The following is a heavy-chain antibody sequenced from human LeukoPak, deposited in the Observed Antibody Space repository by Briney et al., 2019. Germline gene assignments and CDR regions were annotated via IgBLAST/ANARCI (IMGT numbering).Heavy chain of an antibody. Sequence: SETLSLTCTVSGGSVSSGSYYWSWIRQPPGKGLEWIGYIYYSGSTNYNPPLKSRVTISVDTSKNQFSLKLSSVTAADTAVYYCARDRYCSGGGCGWFDPWGQGTLVTVSS. CDR3: ARDRYCSGGGCGWFDP. V-gene: IGHV4-61*01. CDR1: GGSVSSGSYY. CDR2: IYYSGST. D-gene: IGHD2-15*01. J-gene: IGHJ5*02.